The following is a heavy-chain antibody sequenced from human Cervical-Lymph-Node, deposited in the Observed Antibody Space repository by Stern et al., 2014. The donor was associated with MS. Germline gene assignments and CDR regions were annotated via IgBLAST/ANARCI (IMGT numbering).Heavy chain of an antibody. CDR2: IDPVAPDT. Sequence: VQLVESGAEVKKPGESLKISCKLSGYSFTIYYIAWVRQMPGKGLERIGVIDPVAPDTTYSPSFQGQVTISADKSITTAYLQWSSLRASDTAMYYCARHVQGFDYWGQGTLVTVSS. V-gene: IGHV5-51*01. J-gene: IGHJ4*02. CDR3: ARHVQGFDY. CDR1: GYSFTIYY.